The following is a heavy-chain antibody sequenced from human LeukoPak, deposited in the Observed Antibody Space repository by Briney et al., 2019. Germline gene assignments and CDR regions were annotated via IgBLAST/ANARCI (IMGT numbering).Heavy chain of an antibody. V-gene: IGHV4-61*02. CDR2: IYSNGST. Sequence: SQTLSLTCTVSGGSISSGSYYWNWIRQPAGKGLEWIGRIYSNGSTNYNPSLKSRVTISVDTSKNQFSLKLSSVTAADTAVYYCAREGLNMVRGVIPKEAWGWFDPWGQGTLVTVSS. CDR1: GGSISSGSYY. CDR3: AREGLNMVRGVIPKEAWGWFDP. D-gene: IGHD3-10*01. J-gene: IGHJ5*02.